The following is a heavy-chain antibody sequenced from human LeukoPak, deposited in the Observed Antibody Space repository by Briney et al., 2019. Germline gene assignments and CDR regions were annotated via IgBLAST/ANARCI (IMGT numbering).Heavy chain of an antibody. D-gene: IGHD2-2*01. CDR1: GFTFSTYA. CDR2: ISGSDPGT. CDR3: AKGNAGHCTGTTCYPFDY. Sequence: GGSLRLSCAASGFTFSTYAMSYVRQVPGKGLEWVSAISGSDPGTYYADSVKGRFTISRDNSRNTLHLQMNSLGVEDTAIYYCAKGNAGHCTGTTCYPFDYWGQGTLVTVSS. V-gene: IGHV3-23*01. J-gene: IGHJ4*02.